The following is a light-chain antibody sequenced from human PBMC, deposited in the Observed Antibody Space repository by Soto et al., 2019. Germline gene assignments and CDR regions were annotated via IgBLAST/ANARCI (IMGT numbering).Light chain of an antibody. V-gene: IGKV3-20*01. CDR3: QQYASSPYT. CDR2: GAS. J-gene: IGKJ2*01. Sequence: EIVLTQPPGTLSLSPGERATLSCRASQSISSSYLAWYQQKPGQAPRLLIYGASRRATGIPDRFSGRESGTDFTLTITTLEPEDSAVYFCQQYASSPYTFGQGTNVEIK. CDR1: QSISSSY.